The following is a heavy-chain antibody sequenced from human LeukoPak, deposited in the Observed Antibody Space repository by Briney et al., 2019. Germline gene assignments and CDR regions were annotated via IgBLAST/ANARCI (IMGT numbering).Heavy chain of an antibody. D-gene: IGHD3-16*01. V-gene: IGHV3-23*01. CDR2: ISGSGGST. CDR1: GFAFSSYA. J-gene: IGHJ4*02. Sequence: PGGSLRLSCAASGFAFSSYAMSWVRQAPGNGLEWVSAISGSGGSTNYTDSGKGRFSLSRPTSKNTMYLQMNSLRAEDTAVYYWAKGYYDYFWGSYYFHYWGGETTLTAAS. CDR3: AKGYYDYFWGSYYFHY.